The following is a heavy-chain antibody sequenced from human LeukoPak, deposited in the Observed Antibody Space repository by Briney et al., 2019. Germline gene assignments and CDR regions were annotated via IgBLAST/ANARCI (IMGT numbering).Heavy chain of an antibody. V-gene: IGHV3-48*03. CDR1: GFTFSSYE. CDR3: ARDTVLMVYEN. D-gene: IGHD2-8*01. Sequence: GSLRLSCATSGFTFSSYEMNWVRQAPGKGLEWVSYISSSGSTIYYADSVKGRFTISRDNAKNTLYLQMNSLRAEDTAVYYCARDTVLMVYENWGQGTLVTVSS. CDR2: ISSSGSTI. J-gene: IGHJ4*02.